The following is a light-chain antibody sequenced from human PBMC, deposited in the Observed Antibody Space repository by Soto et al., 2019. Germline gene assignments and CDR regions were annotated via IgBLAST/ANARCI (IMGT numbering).Light chain of an antibody. V-gene: IGKV3-15*01. Sequence: EIVMTLSPATLSVSPGERVTISCRASQSVINNLAWYQHKPGQAPRLLISYASTGATGIPARFSGSGSGTDFTLTINSLQSEDFAIYYCQQYDYWPVTFGGGTKVDIK. J-gene: IGKJ4*01. CDR3: QQYDYWPVT. CDR1: QSVINN. CDR2: YAS.